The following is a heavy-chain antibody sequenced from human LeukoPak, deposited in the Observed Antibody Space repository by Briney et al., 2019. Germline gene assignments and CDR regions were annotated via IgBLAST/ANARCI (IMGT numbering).Heavy chain of an antibody. Sequence: GGSLRLSCAASGFTFSSYAMSWVRQAPGKGLEWASAISGSGGSTYYADSVKGRFTISRDNSKNTLYLQMNSLRAEDTAVYYCAKEGPEQQLVSGSFDYWGQGTLVTVSS. V-gene: IGHV3-23*01. J-gene: IGHJ4*02. CDR3: AKEGPEQQLVSGSFDY. CDR1: GFTFSSYA. CDR2: ISGSGGST. D-gene: IGHD6-13*01.